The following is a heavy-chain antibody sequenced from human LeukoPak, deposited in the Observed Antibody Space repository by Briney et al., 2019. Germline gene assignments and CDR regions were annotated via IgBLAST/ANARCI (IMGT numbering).Heavy chain of an antibody. CDR2: ISSSSRYI. Sequence: GGSLRLSCAASGFTFTTYSLNWVRQAPGKGLEWVSSISSSSRYIYYADSVKGRFTTSRDNAKNSLYLEMGNVTTDDTAIYFCVRKLLGVGASNDFFDLWGQGILVAVSS. J-gene: IGHJ4*02. V-gene: IGHV3-21*04. CDR3: VRKLLGVGASNDFFDL. D-gene: IGHD1-26*01. CDR1: GFTFTTYS.